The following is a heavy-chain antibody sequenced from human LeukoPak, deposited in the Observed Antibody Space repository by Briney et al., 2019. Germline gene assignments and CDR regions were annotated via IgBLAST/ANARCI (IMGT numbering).Heavy chain of an antibody. Sequence: PSQTLSLTCTVSGGSISSGGYYWSWIRQHPAKGLEWIGYIYYSGSTYYNPSLKSRVTISVDTSKNQFSLKLSSVTAADTAVYYCARRGSRWSGYSYWFDPWGQGTLVTVSS. CDR1: GGSISSGGYY. CDR3: ARRGSRWSGYSYWFDP. D-gene: IGHD3-3*01. J-gene: IGHJ5*02. V-gene: IGHV4-31*03. CDR2: IYYSGST.